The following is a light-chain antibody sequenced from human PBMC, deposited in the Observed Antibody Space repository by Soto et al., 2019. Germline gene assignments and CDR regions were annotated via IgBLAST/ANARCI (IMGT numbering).Light chain of an antibody. V-gene: IGLV2-8*01. Sequence: QSALTQPPSASGSPGQSVTISCTGTSNDVGGYNYVSWYQQHPGKAPKLMIYEVNKRPSGVPDRFSGSKSGNTASLTVSGLQADDEADYYCSSFAGSNSFVLGTGTKVTVL. J-gene: IGLJ1*01. CDR1: SNDVGGYNY. CDR3: SSFAGSNSFV. CDR2: EVN.